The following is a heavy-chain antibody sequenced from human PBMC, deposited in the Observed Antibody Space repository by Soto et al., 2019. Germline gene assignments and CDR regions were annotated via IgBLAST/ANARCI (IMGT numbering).Heavy chain of an antibody. V-gene: IGHV4-4*02. CDR3: ARVLRGWFDP. CDR2: ISHSGIT. J-gene: IGHJ5*02. Sequence: SETLSLTCAVSGGSITSADWWTWVRQPPGGGLEWIGEISHSGITNYKASLKSRVTMSVDKTKNDVSLKLTSVTAADTAVYYCARVLRGWFDPWGQGTPVTVSS. CDR1: GGSITSADW.